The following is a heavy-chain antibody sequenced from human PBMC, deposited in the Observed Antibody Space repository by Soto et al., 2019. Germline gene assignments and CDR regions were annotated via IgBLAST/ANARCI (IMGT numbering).Heavy chain of an antibody. CDR1: GFTFTSSA. CDR2: IVVGSGNT. V-gene: IGHV1-58*01. CDR3: APLGSGYYPLDY. D-gene: IGHD3-22*01. Sequence: QMQLVQSGPEVKKPGTSVKVSCKASGFTFTSSAVQWVRQARGQRLEWLGWIVVGSGNTNYAQKFQERATSPRDMSTNTAYQELSRLSPEDTAVYYCAPLGSGYYPLDYWGQGTLVTVSS. J-gene: IGHJ4*02.